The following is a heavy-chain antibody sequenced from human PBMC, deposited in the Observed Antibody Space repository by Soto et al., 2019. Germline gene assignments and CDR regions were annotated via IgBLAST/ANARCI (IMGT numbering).Heavy chain of an antibody. CDR2: ISSRNSFI. Sequence: LRLSCAASGFTFSSYEMNWVRQAPGKGLEWVSFISSRNSFIYYADSVRGRFTISRDNAKNSVFLQMNSLRVEDTAVYYCARDPAGSTRPYYYGMDVWGQGTTVTVSS. J-gene: IGHJ6*02. V-gene: IGHV3-21*01. CDR3: ARDPAGSTRPYYYGMDV. D-gene: IGHD2-2*01. CDR1: GFTFSSYE.